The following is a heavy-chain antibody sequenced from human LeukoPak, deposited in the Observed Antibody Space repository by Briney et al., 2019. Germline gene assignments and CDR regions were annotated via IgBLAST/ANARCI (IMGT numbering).Heavy chain of an antibody. CDR2: IYHSGST. CDR1: GGSISSSSYY. D-gene: IGHD4-17*01. Sequence: SETLSLTCTVSGGSISSSSYYWGWIRQPPGKGLEWIGYIYHSGSTYYNPSLKSRVTISVDRSKNQFSLKLSSVTAADTAVYYCAGGDSRADYWGQGTLVTVSS. V-gene: IGHV4-30-2*01. CDR3: AGGDSRADY. J-gene: IGHJ4*02.